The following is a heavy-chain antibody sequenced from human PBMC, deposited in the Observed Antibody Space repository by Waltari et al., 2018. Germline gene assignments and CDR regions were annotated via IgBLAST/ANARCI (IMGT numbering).Heavy chain of an antibody. CDR3: AKGGIAAAVDY. CDR2: IWYDGSNK. D-gene: IGHD6-13*01. Sequence: VQLVESGGGVVQPGRSLRLSCAASGFTFSSYGMHWVRQAPGKGLEWVAVIWYDGSNKYYADSVKGRFTISRDNSKNTLYLQMNSLRAEDTAMYYCAKGGIAAAVDYWGQGTLVTVSS. CDR1: GFTFSSYG. V-gene: IGHV3-30*18. J-gene: IGHJ4*02.